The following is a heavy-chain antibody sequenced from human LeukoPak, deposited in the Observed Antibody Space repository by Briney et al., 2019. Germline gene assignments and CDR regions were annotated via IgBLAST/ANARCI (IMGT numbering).Heavy chain of an antibody. V-gene: IGHV1-24*01. CDR2: FDPEDGET. J-gene: IGHJ4*02. CDR3: ATGVVAATRFDY. CDR1: GYTLTELS. Sequence: ASVKVSCKVSGYTLTELSMHWVRQAPGKGLEWTGGFDPEDGETIYAQKFQGRVTMTEDTFTDTAYMELSSLRSEDTAVYYCATGVVAATRFDYWGQGTLVTVSS. D-gene: IGHD2-15*01.